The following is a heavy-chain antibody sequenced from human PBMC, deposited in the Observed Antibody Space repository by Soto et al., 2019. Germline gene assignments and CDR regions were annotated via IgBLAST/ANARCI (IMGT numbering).Heavy chain of an antibody. CDR2: INHSGST. Sequence: QVQLQQWGAGLLKPSETLSLTCAVYGGSFSGYYWSWIRQPPGKGLEWIGEINHSGSTNYNPSLKSRVTISVDTSKTQFSLQLSSVTAADTAVYYCARGSDYIWGSYRYRGSFDYWGQGTLVTVSS. D-gene: IGHD3-16*02. J-gene: IGHJ4*02. V-gene: IGHV4-34*01. CDR3: ARGSDYIWGSYRYRGSFDY. CDR1: GGSFSGYY.